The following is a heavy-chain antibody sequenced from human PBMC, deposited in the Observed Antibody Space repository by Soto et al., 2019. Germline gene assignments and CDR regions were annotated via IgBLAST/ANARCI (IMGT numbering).Heavy chain of an antibody. Sequence: HPGGSLRISCAASGFTVSSYGMHWVRQAPGKGLEWVAVISYDGSNKYYADSVKGRFTISRDNSKNTLYLQMNSLRAEDTAVYYCAKPRQKITIAVTFDYWGQGTLVTVSS. V-gene: IGHV3-30*18. D-gene: IGHD3-3*01. CDR1: GFTVSSYG. J-gene: IGHJ4*02. CDR2: ISYDGSNK. CDR3: AKPRQKITIAVTFDY.